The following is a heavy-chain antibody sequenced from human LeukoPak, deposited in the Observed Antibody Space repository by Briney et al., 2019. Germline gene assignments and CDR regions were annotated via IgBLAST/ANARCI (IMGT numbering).Heavy chain of an antibody. CDR2: IYYSGST. Sequence: TLSLTCTVSGGSISSGDYYWSWIRQPPGKGLEWIGYIYYSGSTYYNPSLKSRVTISVDTSKNQFSLKLSSVTAADTAVYYCARVGIVVVIGDYYMDVWGKGTTVTVSS. J-gene: IGHJ6*03. D-gene: IGHD2-21*01. CDR1: GGSISSGDYY. CDR3: ARVGIVVVIGDYYMDV. V-gene: IGHV4-30-4*08.